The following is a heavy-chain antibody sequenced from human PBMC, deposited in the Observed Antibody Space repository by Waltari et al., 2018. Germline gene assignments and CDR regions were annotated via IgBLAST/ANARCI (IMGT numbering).Heavy chain of an antibody. J-gene: IGHJ4*02. D-gene: IGHD7-27*01. V-gene: IGHV3-21*01. CDR3: ARGGWGFYLDD. CDR1: GFTFSSYS. Sequence: EVQLVESGGGLVKPGGSLRLSCAASGFTFSSYSMNWVLQAPGKGLEWVSSIISTGSYTHYADSVKVRFSISRDNAKNSLYLQMNSLRAEDTAVYYCARGGWGFYLDDWGQGTLVT. CDR2: IISTGSYT.